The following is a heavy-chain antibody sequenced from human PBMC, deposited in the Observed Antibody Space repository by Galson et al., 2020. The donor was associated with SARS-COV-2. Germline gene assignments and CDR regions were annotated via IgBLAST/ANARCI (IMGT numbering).Heavy chain of an antibody. CDR1: GFTFINAW. CDR3: TTDLGAYFGSGPKLDY. Sequence: GESLKISCAASGFTFINAWMNWVRQAPGKGLEWVGRINSKTDGGTADYAAPVKGRFTISRDDSKNTVYLQMNSLKTEDTAVYYCTTDLGAYFGSGPKLDYWGPGTLVPVSS. J-gene: IGHJ4*02. D-gene: IGHD3-10*01. CDR2: INSKTDGGTA. V-gene: IGHV3-15*01.